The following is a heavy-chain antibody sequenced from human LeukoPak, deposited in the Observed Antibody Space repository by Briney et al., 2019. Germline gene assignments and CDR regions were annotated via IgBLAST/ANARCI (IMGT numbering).Heavy chain of an antibody. Sequence: GGSLRLSCVASGFTVSTNYMSWVRQAPGKGLEWVSVTYSGGTTYYADSVKGRFTISTDNSQNTLHLQMNSLRPEDTAVYYCARDQNYWGQGTLVTVSS. CDR3: ARDQNY. CDR1: GFTVSTNY. CDR2: TYSGGTT. V-gene: IGHV3-66*02. J-gene: IGHJ4*02.